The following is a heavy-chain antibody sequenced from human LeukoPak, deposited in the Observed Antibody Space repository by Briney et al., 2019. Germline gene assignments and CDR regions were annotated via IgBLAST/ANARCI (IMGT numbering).Heavy chain of an antibody. V-gene: IGHV3-21*06. CDR1: GLTFSFYS. CDR2: ISSSGNYI. Sequence: GRSLRLSCAASGLTFSFYSMHWVRQAPGKGLEWVSCISSSGNYIYYADSVKGRFIISRDNDKNSLHLQMNILRADDTAVYYCVRDQEPEVPTSDSSPSAWGQGTLVTVSS. CDR3: VRDQEPEVPTSDSSPSA. J-gene: IGHJ5*02. D-gene: IGHD2-2*01.